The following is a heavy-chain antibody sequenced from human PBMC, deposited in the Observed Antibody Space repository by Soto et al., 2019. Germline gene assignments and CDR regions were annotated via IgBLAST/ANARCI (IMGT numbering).Heavy chain of an antibody. CDR2: IRSKAYGGTT. J-gene: IGHJ6*02. CDR1: GFTFGDYA. D-gene: IGHD1-7*01. V-gene: IGHV3-49*04. CDR3: TRTTTNWNYPYYYYYYGMDV. Sequence: EVQLVESGGGLVQPGRSLRLSCTASGFTFGDYAMSWVRQAPGKGLEWVGFIRSKAYGGTTEYAASVKGRFTISRDDSKSIAYLQMNSLKTEDTAVYYCTRTTTNWNYPYYYYYYGMDVWGQGTTVTVSS.